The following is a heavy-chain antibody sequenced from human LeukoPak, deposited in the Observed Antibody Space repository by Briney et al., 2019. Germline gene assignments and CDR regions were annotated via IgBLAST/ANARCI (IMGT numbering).Heavy chain of an antibody. CDR3: ASGLELDY. V-gene: IGHV3-7*03. CDR2: IKQDGSEK. J-gene: IGHJ4*02. CDR1: GFTFRSYC. Sequence: GGSLRLSCAASGFTFRSYCMRWVRQAPGKGLEWVANIKQDGSEKNYVDSVKGRFTISRDNAKNSLYLQMNSLRAEDTAVYYCASGLELDYWGQGTLVTVSS.